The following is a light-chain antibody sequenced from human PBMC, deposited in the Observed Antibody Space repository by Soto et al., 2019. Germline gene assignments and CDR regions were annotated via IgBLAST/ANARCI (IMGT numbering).Light chain of an antibody. CDR3: QQYDTSPPT. CDR2: GVS. CDR1: QTVNDRS. J-gene: IGKJ1*01. Sequence: EIVLTQSPGTLSLSPGERATLSCRASQTVNDRSLAWYQQKPGQAPRLLIHGVSTRATGIPDRFSGSGSGTGFTLTIRRLEPEDFAVYYCQQYDTSPPTFGQGTRVDNK. V-gene: IGKV3-20*01.